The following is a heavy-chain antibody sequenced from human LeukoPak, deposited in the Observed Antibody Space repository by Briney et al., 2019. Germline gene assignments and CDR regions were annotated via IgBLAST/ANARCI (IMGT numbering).Heavy chain of an antibody. V-gene: IGHV3-7*01. CDR1: GFTFTNYW. J-gene: IGHJ4*02. CDR2: IKQDGGAK. Sequence: GRSLRLSCAASGFTFTNYWMNWLRQAPGKGLEWVANIKQDGGAKNYVDSVKGRFTISRDNAKNSLYLQMNNLRVEDTAVYYCARERVTTTSFDYWGQGVLVTVSS. D-gene: IGHD2/OR15-2a*01. CDR3: ARERVTTTSFDY.